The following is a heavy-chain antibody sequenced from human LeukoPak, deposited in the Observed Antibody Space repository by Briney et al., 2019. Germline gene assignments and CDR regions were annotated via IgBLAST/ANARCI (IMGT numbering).Heavy chain of an antibody. CDR1: VESFSGYY. V-gene: IGHV4-34*01. CDR3: ASQTYYDFWSGSSAYDY. CDR2: INHSGST. D-gene: IGHD3-3*01. Sequence: PSGSLSLTCAVYVESFSGYYWSWIREPPGKGREWIVEINHSGSTNYNPSLKSRVTISVDTSKNQFSLKLSSVTAADTAVYYCASQTYYDFWSGSSAYDYWGQGTLVTVSS. J-gene: IGHJ4*02.